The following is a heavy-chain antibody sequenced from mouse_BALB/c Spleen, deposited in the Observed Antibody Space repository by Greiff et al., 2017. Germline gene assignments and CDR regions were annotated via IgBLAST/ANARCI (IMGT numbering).Heavy chain of an antibody. CDR2: IYPGDGDT. Sequence: QVQLQQSGAELVRPGSSVKISCKASGYAFSSYWMNWVKQRPGQGLEWIGQIYPGDGDTNYNGKFKGKATLTADKSSSTAYMQLSSLTSEDSAVYFCARGVREAMDYWGQGTSVTVSS. V-gene: IGHV1-80*01. CDR1: GYAFSSYW. CDR3: ARGVREAMDY. J-gene: IGHJ4*01.